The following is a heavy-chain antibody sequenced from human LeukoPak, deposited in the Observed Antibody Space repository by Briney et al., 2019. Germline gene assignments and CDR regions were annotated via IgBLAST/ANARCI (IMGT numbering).Heavy chain of an antibody. J-gene: IGHJ6*03. D-gene: IGHD3-10*01. V-gene: IGHV4-61*02. CDR3: ASTMVRGVNYYYYYYMDV. CDR2: IYTSGST. CDR1: GGSISSGSYY. Sequence: SETLSLTCTVSGGSISSGSYYWSWIRQPAGKGLEWIGRIYTSGSTNYNPSLKSRVTISVDTSKNQFSLKLSSVTAADTAVYYCASTMVRGVNYYYYYYMDVWGKGTTVTISS.